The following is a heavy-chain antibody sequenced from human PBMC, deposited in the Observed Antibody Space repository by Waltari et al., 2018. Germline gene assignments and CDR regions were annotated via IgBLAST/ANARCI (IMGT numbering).Heavy chain of an antibody. CDR3: AHSPDFWSGPLVHNWFDP. CDR1: GFSLSTSGVG. V-gene: IGHV2-5*01. CDR2: IYWNDDK. D-gene: IGHD3-3*01. Sequence: QITLKESGPTLVKPTQTLTLTCTFSGFSLSTSGVGVGWIRQPPGKALEWLALIYWNDDKRYSPSLKSRLTITKDTSKNQVVLTMTNMDPVDTATYYCAHSPDFWSGPLVHNWFDPWGQGTLVTVSS. J-gene: IGHJ5*02.